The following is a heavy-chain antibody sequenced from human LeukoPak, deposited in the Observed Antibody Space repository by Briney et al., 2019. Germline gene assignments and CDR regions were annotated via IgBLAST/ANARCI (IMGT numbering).Heavy chain of an antibody. Sequence: ASVKVSCKASGYTFTGYYMHWVRQAPGQGLEWMGWINPNSGGTNYAQKFQGRVTMTRDTSISTAYMELSRLRSDDTAVYYCARRGTTSPGGFDPWGQGTLVTVSS. CDR2: INPNSGGT. CDR3: ARRGTTSPGGFDP. D-gene: IGHD1-7*01. J-gene: IGHJ5*02. CDR1: GYTFTGYY. V-gene: IGHV1-2*02.